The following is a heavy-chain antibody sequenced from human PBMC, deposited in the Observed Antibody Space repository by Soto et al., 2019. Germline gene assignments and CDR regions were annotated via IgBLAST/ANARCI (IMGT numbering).Heavy chain of an antibody. CDR3: ASHCSSTSCHAGPYGMDV. J-gene: IGHJ6*02. D-gene: IGHD2-2*01. V-gene: IGHV1-3*01. CDR2: INAGNGNT. CDR1: GYTFTSYA. Sequence: QVQLVQSGAEVKKPGASVKVSCKASGYTFTSYAMHWVRQAPGQRLEWMGWINAGNGNTKYSQKFQGRVTITRDTSASTAYMELSSLRSEDTAVYYCASHCSSTSCHAGPYGMDVWGQGTTVTVSS.